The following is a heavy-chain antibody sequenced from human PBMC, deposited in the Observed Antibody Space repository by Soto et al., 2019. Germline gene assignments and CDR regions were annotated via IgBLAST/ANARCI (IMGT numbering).Heavy chain of an antibody. V-gene: IGHV3-30*18. D-gene: IGHD5-18*01. CDR2: ISYDGSNK. CDR3: VKQDGYSYAFDI. CDR1: GFTFSSSC. Sequence: GGSLRLSCAASGFTFSSSCMHWVRQAPGKGLEWVAVISYDGSNKYYADSVKGRFTISRDNSKNTLYLQMSSQRAEDTAVYYCVKQDGYSYAFDIWGQGTMVTVSS. J-gene: IGHJ3*02.